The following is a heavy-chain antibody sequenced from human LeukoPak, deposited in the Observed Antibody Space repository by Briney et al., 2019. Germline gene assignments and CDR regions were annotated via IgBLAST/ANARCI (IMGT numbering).Heavy chain of an antibody. Sequence: GGSLRLSCAASGFTLSSYGMTWVRQAPGKGVEWVSVMTGSGGSTDHADSVKGRFTISRDNAKNQLHLQMKSLRAEDTAVYYCAKKSAMGRFDPWGQGTLVPVSS. D-gene: IGHD2-2*01. CDR2: MTGSGGST. CDR1: GFTLSSYG. V-gene: IGHV3-23*01. CDR3: AKKSAMGRFDP. J-gene: IGHJ5*02.